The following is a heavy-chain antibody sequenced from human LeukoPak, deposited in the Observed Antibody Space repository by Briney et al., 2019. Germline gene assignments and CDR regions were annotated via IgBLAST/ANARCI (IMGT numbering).Heavy chain of an antibody. J-gene: IGHJ4*02. CDR1: GGTFSSYA. D-gene: IGHD3-22*01. CDR3: ARGPFMIARQYYFDY. CDR2: IIPIFGTA. V-gene: IGHV1-69*13. Sequence: GASVKVSCKASGGTFSSYAISWVRQAPGQGLEWMGGIIPIFGTANYAQKFQGRVTITADESTSTAYMELSSLRSEDTAVYYCARGPFMIARQYYFDYWGQGTLVTVSS.